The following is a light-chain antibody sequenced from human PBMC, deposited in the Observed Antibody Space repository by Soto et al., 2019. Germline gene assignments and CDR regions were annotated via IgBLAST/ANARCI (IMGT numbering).Light chain of an antibody. V-gene: IGKV1-39*01. J-gene: IGKJ5*01. CDR3: QQSYNIPIT. CDR1: HSISSY. Sequence: DIQMTQSPPSLSASVGDIVSITCVAMHSISSYLNWYQQIPGKALKLLIYAASTLQSGVPSRFSGSGSGTDFTLIISSLQPKHFATFYCQQSYNIPITFGQGTRLEI. CDR2: AAS.